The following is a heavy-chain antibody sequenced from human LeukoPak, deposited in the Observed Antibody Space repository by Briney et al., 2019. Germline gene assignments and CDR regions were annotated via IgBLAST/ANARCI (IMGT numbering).Heavy chain of an antibody. CDR1: GGSISSGGYY. CDR2: IYTSGST. CDR3: ARDMEYYDFWSGNTDYGMDV. Sequence: SEALSLTCTVSGGSISSGGYYWSWIRQPAGKGLEWIGRIYTSGSTNYNPSLKSRVTMSVDTSKNQFSLKLSSVTAADTAVYYCARDMEYYDFWSGNTDYGMDVWGQGTTVTVSS. J-gene: IGHJ6*02. V-gene: IGHV4-61*02. D-gene: IGHD3-3*01.